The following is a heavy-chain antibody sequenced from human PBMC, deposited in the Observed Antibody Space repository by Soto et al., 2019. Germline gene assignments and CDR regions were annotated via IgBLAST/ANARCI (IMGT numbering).Heavy chain of an antibody. V-gene: IGHV1-58*01. J-gene: IGHJ6*02. D-gene: IGHD1-26*01. CDR3: AAESREVNYGMDV. CDR1: GFTFTSSA. Sequence: SLKVSCKASGFTFTSSAVQWVRQARGQRLEWIGWIVVGSGNTNYAQKFLERVTITRDMSTSTAYMELSSLRSEDTAVYYCAAESREVNYGMDVWGQGTTVTVSS. CDR2: IVVGSGNT.